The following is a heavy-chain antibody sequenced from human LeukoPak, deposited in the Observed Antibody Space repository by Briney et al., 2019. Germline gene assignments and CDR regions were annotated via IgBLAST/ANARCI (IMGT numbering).Heavy chain of an antibody. J-gene: IGHJ3*02. CDR3: TRDAEYGDYLGDI. V-gene: IGHV3-49*04. CDR2: IRSNAYGGTT. D-gene: IGHD4-17*01. Sequence: GRSLRLSCTASGFTFGDYAMSWVRQAPGKGLEWVGFIRSNAYGGTTEYAASVKGRFTISRDDSKSIAYLQMNSLKTEDTAVYYCTRDAEYGDYLGDIWGQGTMVTVSS. CDR1: GFTFGDYA.